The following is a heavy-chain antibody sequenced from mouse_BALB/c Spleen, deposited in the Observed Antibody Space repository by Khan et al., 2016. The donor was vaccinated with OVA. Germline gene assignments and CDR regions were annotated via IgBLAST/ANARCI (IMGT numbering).Heavy chain of an antibody. CDR3: TRHGYVAWFTY. V-gene: IGHV1S135*01. D-gene: IGHD2-2*01. Sequence: VQLQQSGPELMKPGASVKISCKASGYSFTSYYIHWVKQSHGKSLEWIGYVDPFSGGTTYNQKFKGKATLIVDKSSSIAYIQCSNLTSEDSAVYYCTRHGYVAWFTYWGQGTLVTVSA. CDR2: VDPFSGGT. J-gene: IGHJ3*01. CDR1: GYSFTSYY.